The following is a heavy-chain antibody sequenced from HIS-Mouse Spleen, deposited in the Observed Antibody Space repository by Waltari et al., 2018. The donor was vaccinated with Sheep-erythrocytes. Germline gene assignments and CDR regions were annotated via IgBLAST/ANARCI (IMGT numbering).Heavy chain of an antibody. D-gene: IGHD3-10*01. J-gene: IGHJ3*02. CDR3: ARVMVRGVIITGDAFDI. Sequence: QVQLVQSGAEVKKPGSSVKVSCKASGGTFSSYAISWGRQAPGQGLEWMGRIIPILGIANYAQKFQGRVTITADKSTSTAYMELSSLRSEDTAVYYCARVMVRGVIITGDAFDIWGQGTMVTVSS. CDR2: IIPILGIA. CDR1: GGTFSSYA. V-gene: IGHV1-69*04.